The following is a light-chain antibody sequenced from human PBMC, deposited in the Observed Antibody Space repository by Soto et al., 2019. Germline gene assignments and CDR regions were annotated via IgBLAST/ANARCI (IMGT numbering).Light chain of an antibody. CDR2: GAS. Sequence: DIQMTQSPSAMSASVGDRVTITCRASQAISHYLAWFHQRPGKVPQRLIYGASTLQSGVPSRFSGSGYGTEFTLTISSLQPEDFGTYYCLQHNTYPLSFGGGTKVE. CDR1: QAISHY. J-gene: IGKJ4*01. CDR3: LQHNTYPLS. V-gene: IGKV1-17*03.